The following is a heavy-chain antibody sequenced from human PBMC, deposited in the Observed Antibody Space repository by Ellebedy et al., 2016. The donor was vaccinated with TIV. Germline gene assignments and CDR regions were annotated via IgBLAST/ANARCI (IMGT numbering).Heavy chain of an antibody. CDR3: ARYLGLHWYPEPAAH. CDR2: ISGSGGSS. CDR1: GFTFSAFA. V-gene: IGHV3-23*01. Sequence: GESLKISCAASGFTFSAFAMSWVRQAPGKGLEWVSGISGSGGSSYQADSVKGRLTISRDNSKNTLLLQMNNLRAEDTAVYYCARYLGLHWYPEPAAHWGQGTLVAVSS. J-gene: IGHJ4*02. D-gene: IGHD3-9*01.